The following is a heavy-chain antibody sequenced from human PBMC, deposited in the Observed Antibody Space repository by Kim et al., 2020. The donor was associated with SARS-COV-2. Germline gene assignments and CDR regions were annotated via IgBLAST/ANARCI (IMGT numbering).Heavy chain of an antibody. V-gene: IGHV4-39*01. D-gene: IGHD6-6*01. CDR2: IYYSGST. CDR1: GGSISSSSYY. J-gene: IGHJ4*02. CDR3: ARRGSVVARRGKGFFDY. Sequence: SETLSLTCTVSGGSISSSSYYWGWIRQPPGKGLEWIGSIYYSGSTYFNPSLKSRLIISVDTSKNQVSLKLSSVTAADTAVYYCARRGSVVARRGKGFFDYWGQGTLVTVSS.